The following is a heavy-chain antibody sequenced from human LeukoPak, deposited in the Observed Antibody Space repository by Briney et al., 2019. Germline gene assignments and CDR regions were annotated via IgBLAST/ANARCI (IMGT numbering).Heavy chain of an antibody. Sequence: PSETLSLTCTVSGGSISSGGYYWSWIRQHPGKGLEWIGYIYYSGSTYYNPSLKSRVTISVDTSKNQFSLKLSSVTAADTAVYYCASRITIFGVVLDYWGQGTLVTVSS. CDR2: IYYSGST. V-gene: IGHV4-31*03. J-gene: IGHJ4*02. D-gene: IGHD3-3*01. CDR1: GGSISSGGYY. CDR3: ASRITIFGVVLDY.